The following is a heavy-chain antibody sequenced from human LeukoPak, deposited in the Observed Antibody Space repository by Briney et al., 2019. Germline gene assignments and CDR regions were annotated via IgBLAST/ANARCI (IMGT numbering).Heavy chain of an antibody. V-gene: IGHV3-23*01. CDR1: GFTFSSYA. Sequence: GGSLRLSCAASGFTFSSYAMSWVRQAPGKGLEWVSAISGSGGSTYYADSVKGRFTISRDNSKNTLYLQMNSLRAEDTAVYYCAKDLDILTGYPWDSWFDPWGQGTLVTVSS. J-gene: IGHJ5*02. CDR3: AKDLDILTGYPWDSWFDP. D-gene: IGHD3-9*01. CDR2: ISGSGGST.